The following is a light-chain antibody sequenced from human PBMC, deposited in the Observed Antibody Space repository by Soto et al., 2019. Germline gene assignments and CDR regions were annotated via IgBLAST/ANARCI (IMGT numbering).Light chain of an antibody. Sequence: EIVLTQSPATLSVSPGERATLSCRASRSVSSNLAWYQQKPGQAPRLLIYGASTRATGIPARFSGSGSGTEFTLTISSLQSEDFATYYCQQYNSYFWTFGQGTKVDIK. CDR3: QQYNSYFWT. CDR2: GAS. V-gene: IGKV3-15*01. CDR1: RSVSSN. J-gene: IGKJ1*01.